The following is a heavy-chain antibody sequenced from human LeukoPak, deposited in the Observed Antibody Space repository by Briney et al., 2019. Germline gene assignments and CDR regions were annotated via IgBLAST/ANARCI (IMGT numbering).Heavy chain of an antibody. V-gene: IGHV1-18*01. J-gene: IGHJ5*02. CDR2: ISAYNGNT. Sequence: ASVKVSCKASGYTFTSYGISWVRQASGQGLEWMGWISAYNGNTNYAQKLQGRVTMTTDTSTSTAYMELRSLRSDDTAVYYCAREPPKRRYCSSTSCYHNWFDPWGQGTLVTVSS. D-gene: IGHD2-2*01. CDR3: AREPPKRRYCSSTSCYHNWFDP. CDR1: GYTFTSYG.